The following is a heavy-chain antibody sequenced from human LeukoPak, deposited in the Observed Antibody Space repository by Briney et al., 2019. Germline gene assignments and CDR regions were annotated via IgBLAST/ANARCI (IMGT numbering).Heavy chain of an antibody. CDR3: AKVNRVYGGNSNGGGDY. D-gene: IGHD4-23*01. V-gene: IGHV3-30-3*01. CDR2: ISYDGSNK. CDR1: GFTFSSYA. Sequence: PGRSLRLSCAASGFTFSSYAMHWVRQAPGKGLEWVAVISYDGSNKYYADSVKGRFTISRDNSKNTLYLQMNSLRAEDTAVYYCAKVNRVYGGNSNGGGDYWGQGTLVTVSS. J-gene: IGHJ4*02.